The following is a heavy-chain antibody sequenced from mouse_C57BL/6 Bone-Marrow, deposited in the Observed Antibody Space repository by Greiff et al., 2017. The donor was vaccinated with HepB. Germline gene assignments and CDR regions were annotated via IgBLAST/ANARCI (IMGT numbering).Heavy chain of an antibody. V-gene: IGHV1-59*01. D-gene: IGHD2-2*01. CDR3: ARREGWLRHFDY. CDR2: IDPSDSYT. Sequence: QVQLKQPGAELVRPGTSVKLSCKASGYTFTSYWMHWVKQRPGQGLEWIGVIDPSDSYTNYNQKFKGKATLTVDTSSSTAYMQLSSLTSEDSAVYYCARREGWLRHFDYWGQGTTLTVSS. CDR1: GYTFTSYW. J-gene: IGHJ2*01.